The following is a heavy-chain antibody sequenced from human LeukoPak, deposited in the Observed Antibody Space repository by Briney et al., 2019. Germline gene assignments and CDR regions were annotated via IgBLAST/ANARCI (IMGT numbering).Heavy chain of an antibody. D-gene: IGHD2-15*01. CDR3: AITPLYCSGGSCYPYYFDY. V-gene: IGHV1-2*02. CDR1: GYTFTGYY. CDR2: INPNSGGT. J-gene: IGHJ4*02. Sequence: ASVKVSCKASGYTFTGYYVHWVRQAPGQGLEWMGWINPNSGGTNYAQKFQGRVTMTRDTSISTAYMELSRLRSDDTAVYYCAITPLYCSGGSCYPYYFDYWGQGTLVTVSS.